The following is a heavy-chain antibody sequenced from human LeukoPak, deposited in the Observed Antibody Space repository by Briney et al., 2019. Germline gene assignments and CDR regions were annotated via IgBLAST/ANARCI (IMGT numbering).Heavy chain of an antibody. CDR3: ARVGYSNSYDY. J-gene: IGHJ4*02. CDR1: GYTFTNYD. Sequence: GASVKVSCKASGYTFTNYDINWVRQATGQGLEWMGWMNPNSGNTGYAQKFQGRVTITWSTSISTAYMELSSLRSEDTALYYCARVGYSNSYDYWGQGTLVTVSS. D-gene: IGHD4-11*01. CDR2: MNPNSGNT. V-gene: IGHV1-8*03.